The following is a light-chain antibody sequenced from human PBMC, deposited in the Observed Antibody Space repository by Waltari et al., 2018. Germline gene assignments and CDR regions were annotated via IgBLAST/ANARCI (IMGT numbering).Light chain of an antibody. V-gene: IGKV3-11*01. Sequence: EIVLTQSPATLSLFAGERATLSCRASESVSRYLGWYQQKPGQAPGLLIYDTSIRATGVPARFIGSGYGTDFTLTISSLEPEDFALYFCQQRSLWPLTFGGGTKVEI. J-gene: IGKJ4*01. CDR3: QQRSLWPLT. CDR1: ESVSRY. CDR2: DTS.